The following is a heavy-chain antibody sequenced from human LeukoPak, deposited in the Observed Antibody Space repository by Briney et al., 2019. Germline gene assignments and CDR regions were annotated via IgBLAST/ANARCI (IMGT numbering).Heavy chain of an antibody. CDR3: AGDMRGSAKVWFDS. CDR2: VHYSGTT. J-gene: IGHJ5*01. Sequence: SETLSLTRTVSGGSISDYYWNWIRQPPGKGLEWVAYVHYSGTTKYNPSLQSRVTTAVDMSKKEVSLRLDSVTAADTAVYYCAGDMRGSAKVWFDSWGQGVQVIVSS. D-gene: IGHD3-10*01. CDR1: GGSISDYY. V-gene: IGHV4-59*12.